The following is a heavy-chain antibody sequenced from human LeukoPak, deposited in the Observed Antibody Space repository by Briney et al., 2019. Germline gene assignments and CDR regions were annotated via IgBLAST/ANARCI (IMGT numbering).Heavy chain of an antibody. CDR1: GGSISSSSYY. CDR3: ARGGGVYGSGSYSNYYYYYMDV. Sequence: SETLSLTCTVSGGSISSSSYYWSWIRQPPGKGLEWIGYIYYSGSTNYNPSLKSRVTISVDTSKNQFSLKLSSVTAADTAVYYCARGGGVYGSGSYSNYYYYYMDVWGKGTTVTISS. D-gene: IGHD3-10*01. J-gene: IGHJ6*03. CDR2: IYYSGST. V-gene: IGHV4-61*01.